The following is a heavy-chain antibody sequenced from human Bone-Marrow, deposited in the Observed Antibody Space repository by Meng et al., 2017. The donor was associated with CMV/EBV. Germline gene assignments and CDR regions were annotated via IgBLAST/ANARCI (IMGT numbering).Heavy chain of an antibody. CDR1: GGSISSYY. Sequence: SETLSLTCTVSGGSISSYYWSWIRQPPGKGLEWIWYIYYSGSTNYNPSLKSRVTISVDTSKNQFSPKLSSVTAADTAVYYCAREGAYYYDGSGYYSGDAFDIWGQGTMVTVSS. D-gene: IGHD3-22*01. V-gene: IGHV4-59*01. CDR2: IYYSGST. J-gene: IGHJ3*02. CDR3: AREGAYYYDGSGYYSGDAFDI.